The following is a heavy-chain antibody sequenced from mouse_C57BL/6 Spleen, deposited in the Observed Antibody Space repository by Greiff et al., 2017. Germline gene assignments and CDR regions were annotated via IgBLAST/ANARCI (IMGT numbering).Heavy chain of an antibody. V-gene: IGHV1-15*01. J-gene: IGHJ3*01. CDR2: IDPETGGT. CDR1: GYTFTDYE. CDR3: TWAFLTGIAY. D-gene: IGHD4-1*01. Sequence: QVQLQQSGAELVRPGASVTLSCKASGYTFTDYEMHWVKQTPVHGLEWIGAIDPETGGTAYNQKFKGKAILTADKSSSTAYMELRSLTSEDSAVYYCTWAFLTGIAYWGQGTLVTVSA.